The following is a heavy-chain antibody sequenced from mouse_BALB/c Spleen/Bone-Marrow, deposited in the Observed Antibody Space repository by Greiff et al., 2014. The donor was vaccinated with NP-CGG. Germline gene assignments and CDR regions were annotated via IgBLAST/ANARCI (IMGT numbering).Heavy chain of an antibody. J-gene: IGHJ3*01. CDR2: INPSNGRT. V-gene: IGHV1S81*02. Sequence: QVQLQQPGAELVKPGASVKLSCKASGYTFTSYWMHWVKQRPGQGLEWIGEINPSNGRTNYNEKFKSKATLTVDKSSSTAYMQLSSLTSEDSAVYYCERYATATYWFAYWGQGTLVTVSA. CDR1: GYTFTSYW. CDR3: ERYATATYWFAY. D-gene: IGHD1-2*01.